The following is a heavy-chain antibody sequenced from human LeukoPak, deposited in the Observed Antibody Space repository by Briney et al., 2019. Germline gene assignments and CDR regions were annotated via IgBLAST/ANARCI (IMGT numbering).Heavy chain of an antibody. CDR2: IYPSGGST. J-gene: IGHJ4*02. V-gene: IGHV1-46*01. Sequence: ASVKDSCKASGYTFTRYQIHWVRQAPGQGPEWMGIIYPSGGSTNYAQKFQGRVTMTRDMSTSTVYMELSSLRSEDTAVYYCAKVRDSSHWGQGTLVTVSS. CDR3: AKVRDSSH. CDR1: GYTFTRYQ. D-gene: IGHD5-24*01.